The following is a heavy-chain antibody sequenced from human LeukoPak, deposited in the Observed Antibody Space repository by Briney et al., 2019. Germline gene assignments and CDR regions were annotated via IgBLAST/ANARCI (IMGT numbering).Heavy chain of an antibody. D-gene: IGHD3-22*01. J-gene: IGHJ4*02. Sequence: PSETLSLTCTVSGGSISSGGYYWSWIRQHPGKGLEWIGYIYYSGSTYYNPSLKSRVTISVDTSKNQFSLKLSSVTAADTAVYYCARHFHSWHYYDSSGYYGFFDYWGQGTLVTVSS. CDR2: IYYSGST. CDR1: GGSISSGGYY. V-gene: IGHV4-31*03. CDR3: ARHFHSWHYYDSSGYYGFFDY.